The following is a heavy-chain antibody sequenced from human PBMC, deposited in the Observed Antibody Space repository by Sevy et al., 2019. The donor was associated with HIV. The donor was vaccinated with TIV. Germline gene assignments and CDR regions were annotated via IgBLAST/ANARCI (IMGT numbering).Heavy chain of an antibody. CDR2: IWYDGSNK. J-gene: IGHJ4*02. Sequence: GGSLRLSCAASGFTFSSYGMHWVRQAPGKGLEWVAVIWYDGSNKYYADSVKGRFTISRDNSKNTLYLQMNSLRAEDTAVYYCARDRSSGSIKEVDYWGQGTLVTVSS. V-gene: IGHV3-33*01. CDR3: ARDRSSGSIKEVDY. CDR1: GFTFSSYG. D-gene: IGHD1-26*01.